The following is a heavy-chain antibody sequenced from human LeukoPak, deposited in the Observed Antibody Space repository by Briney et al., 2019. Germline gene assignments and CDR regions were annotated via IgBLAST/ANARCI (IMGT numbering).Heavy chain of an antibody. CDR2: ISGSGGST. CDR1: GFTFGSYA. CDR3: AKEYRQISMVRGLLGY. V-gene: IGHV3-23*01. D-gene: IGHD3-10*01. Sequence: GGSLRLSCAASGFTFGSYAMNWVRQAPGRGLEWVSAISGSGGSTYYADSVKGRFTISRDNSKNTLYLQMNSLRAEDTAVYYCAKEYRQISMVRGLLGYWGQGTLVTVSS. J-gene: IGHJ4*02.